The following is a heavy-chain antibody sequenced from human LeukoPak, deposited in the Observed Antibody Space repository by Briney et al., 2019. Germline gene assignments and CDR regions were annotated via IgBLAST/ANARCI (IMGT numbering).Heavy chain of an antibody. CDR1: GGVFSGYY. Sequence: PSETLSLSCAVYGGVFSGYYWLWIRQPPGNGPELIGEINHSGSTNYNPSLKSRVTISVDTSKNQFSLKLSSVTAADTAVYYCARGLGDDSSGYADYWGQGTLVTVSS. CDR3: ARGLGDDSSGYADY. J-gene: IGHJ4*02. CDR2: INHSGST. V-gene: IGHV4-34*01. D-gene: IGHD3-22*01.